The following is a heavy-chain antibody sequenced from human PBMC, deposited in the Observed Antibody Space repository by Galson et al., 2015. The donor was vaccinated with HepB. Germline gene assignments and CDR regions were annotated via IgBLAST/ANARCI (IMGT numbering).Heavy chain of an antibody. CDR2: ISYDGSNK. Sequence: SLRLSCAASGFTFSSYAMHWVRQAPGKGLEWVAVISYDGSNKYYADSVKGRFTISRDNSKNTLYLQMNSLRAEDTAVYYCARGLLYYDSSGPDAFDIWGQGTMVTVSS. CDR3: ARGLLYYDSSGPDAFDI. D-gene: IGHD3-22*01. J-gene: IGHJ3*02. CDR1: GFTFSSYA. V-gene: IGHV3-30*04.